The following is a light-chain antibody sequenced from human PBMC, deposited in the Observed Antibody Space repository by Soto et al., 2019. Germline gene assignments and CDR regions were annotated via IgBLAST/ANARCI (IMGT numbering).Light chain of an antibody. CDR3: QHYNSYSEA. J-gene: IGKJ1*01. V-gene: IGKV1D-16*01. CDR2: AAS. Sequence: DIQMTQSPSSVSASIGDGVTITCRASQDISNWLAWYQQKPGKAPTLLIYAASTLQGGVPSRFSGSGSGTDFTLTISNLQPEDFATYYCQHYNSYSEAFGQGTKVELK. CDR1: QDISNW.